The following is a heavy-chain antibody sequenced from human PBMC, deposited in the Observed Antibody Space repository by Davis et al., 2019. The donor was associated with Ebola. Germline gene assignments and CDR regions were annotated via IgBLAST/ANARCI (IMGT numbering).Heavy chain of an antibody. Sequence: PGGSLRLSCAASGFTFSSYWMSWVRQAPGKGLEWVANIKQDGSEKYYVDSVKGRFTISRDNAKNSLYLQMNSLRAEDTAVYYCAREKGESYRGHAFDIWGQGTMVTVSS. J-gene: IGHJ3*02. CDR3: AREKGESYRGHAFDI. D-gene: IGHD1-26*01. CDR1: GFTFSSYW. CDR2: IKQDGSEK. V-gene: IGHV3-7*03.